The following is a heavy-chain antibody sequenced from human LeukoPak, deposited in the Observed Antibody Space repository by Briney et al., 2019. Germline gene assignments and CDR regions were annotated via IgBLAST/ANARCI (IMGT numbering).Heavy chain of an antibody. Sequence: GGSLRLSCAASGFTFSSYGMHWVRRAPGKGLEWVAVISYDGNNKYYAESVKGRFTISRDNPKNTLYLQMNSLRAEDTAVYYCAKGVSSWYPPHFDYWGQGTLITVSS. V-gene: IGHV3-30*18. CDR3: AKGVSSWYPPHFDY. J-gene: IGHJ4*02. D-gene: IGHD6-13*01. CDR2: ISYDGNNK. CDR1: GFTFSSYG.